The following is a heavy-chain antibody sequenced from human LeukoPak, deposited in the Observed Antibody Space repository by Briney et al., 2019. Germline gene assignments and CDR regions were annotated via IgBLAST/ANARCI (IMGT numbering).Heavy chain of an antibody. V-gene: IGHV4-34*01. Sequence: SETLSLTCAVYGGSFSGYYWSWIRQPPGKGLEWIGEINHSGSTNYNPSLKSRVTISVDTSKNQFSLKLSSVTAADTAVYYCASLKLFGAYMDVWGKGTTVTISS. CDR3: ASLKLFGAYMDV. CDR1: GGSFSGYY. D-gene: IGHD3-10*01. J-gene: IGHJ6*03. CDR2: INHSGST.